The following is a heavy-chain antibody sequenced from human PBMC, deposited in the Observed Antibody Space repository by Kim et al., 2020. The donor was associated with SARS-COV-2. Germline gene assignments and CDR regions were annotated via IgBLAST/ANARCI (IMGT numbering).Heavy chain of an antibody. CDR2: IYYSGST. CDR1: GGSISSGGYY. CDR3: ARWGRANYGMDV. Sequence: SETLSLTCTVSGGSISSGGYYWSWIRQHPGKGLEWIGYIYYSGSTYYNPSLKSRVTISVDTSKNQFSLKLSSVTAADTAVYYCARWGRANYGMDVWGQGTTVTVSS. J-gene: IGHJ6*02. D-gene: IGHD3-16*01. V-gene: IGHV4-31*03.